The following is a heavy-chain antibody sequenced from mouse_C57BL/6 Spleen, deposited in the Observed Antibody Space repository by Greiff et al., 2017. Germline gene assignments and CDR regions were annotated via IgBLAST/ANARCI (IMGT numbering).Heavy chain of an antibody. J-gene: IGHJ3*01. CDR3: ARHEEAMVTSWFAY. CDR2: ISSGGSYT. D-gene: IGHD2-2*01. CDR1: GFTFSTYG. Sequence: EVHLVESGGDLVKPGGSLKLSCAASGFTFSTYGMSWVRQTPDKRLEWVATISSGGSYTYYPDSVKGRFTFSRDNAKNTLYLQMSSLKSEDTSMYYCARHEEAMVTSWFAYWGQGTLVTVSA. V-gene: IGHV5-6*01.